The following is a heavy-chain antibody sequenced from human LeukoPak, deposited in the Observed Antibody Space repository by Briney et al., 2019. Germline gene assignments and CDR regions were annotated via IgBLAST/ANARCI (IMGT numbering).Heavy chain of an antibody. V-gene: IGHV4-59*12. CDR2: IYYSGST. CDR3: ARSRRDTAMGYDAFDI. CDR1: GGSISSYY. Sequence: PSETLSLTCTVSGGSISSYYWSWIRQPPGKGLEWIGYIYYSGSTNYNPSLKSRVTISVDRSKNQFSLKLSSVTAADTAVYYCARSRRDTAMGYDAFDIWGQGTMVTVSS. J-gene: IGHJ3*02. D-gene: IGHD5-18*01.